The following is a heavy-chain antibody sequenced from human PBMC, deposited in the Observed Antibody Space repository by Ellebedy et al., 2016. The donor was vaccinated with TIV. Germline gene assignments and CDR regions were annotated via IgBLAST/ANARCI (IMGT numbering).Heavy chain of an antibody. CDR3: AREGTDGYNYFDY. Sequence: MPSETLSLTCSVSGSSISSGYYWGWIRQPPGKGLEWIAYVHYSGSTNYNPSLESRVTISVDTSKNQVSLKLTSVTAADTAVYYCAREGTDGYNYFDYWGRGTLVTVSS. V-gene: IGHV4-61*01. CDR2: VHYSGST. D-gene: IGHD5-24*01. CDR1: GSSISSGYY. J-gene: IGHJ4*02.